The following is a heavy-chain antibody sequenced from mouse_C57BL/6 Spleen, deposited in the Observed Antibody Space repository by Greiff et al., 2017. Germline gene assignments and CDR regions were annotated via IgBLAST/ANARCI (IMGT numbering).Heavy chain of an antibody. J-gene: IGHJ2*01. CDR2: IDPSDSYT. Sequence: QVQLQQPGAELVMPGASVKLSCKASGYTFTSYWMHWVKQRPGQGLECIGEIDPSDSYTNYNQKFKGKSTLTVDKSSSTAYMQLSSLTSEDSAVYYCARSIYDGYAYYFDYWGQGTTLTVSS. CDR3: ARSIYDGYAYYFDY. CDR1: GYTFTSYW. D-gene: IGHD2-3*01. V-gene: IGHV1-69*01.